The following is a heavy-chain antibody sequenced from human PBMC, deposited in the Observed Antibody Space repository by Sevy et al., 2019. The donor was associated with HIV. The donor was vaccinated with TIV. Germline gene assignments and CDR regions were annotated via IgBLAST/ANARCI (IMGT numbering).Heavy chain of an antibody. CDR2: IISDGSST. CDR3: ARVRDDYGPSDDAFDI. D-gene: IGHD4-17*01. V-gene: IGHV3-74*01. CDR1: GFTFSSYG. J-gene: IGHJ3*02. Sequence: GGSRRLSCAPSGFTFSSYGMHWVRQAPGKGRVWVSRIISDGSSTGYADSVKGRFTISRDNAKNTLYLQMNSLRAEDTAVYYCARVRDDYGPSDDAFDIWGQGTMVTVSS.